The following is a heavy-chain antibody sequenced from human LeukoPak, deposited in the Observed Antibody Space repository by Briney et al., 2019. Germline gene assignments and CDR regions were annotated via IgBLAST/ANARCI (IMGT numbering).Heavy chain of an antibody. CDR3: AREGSGSYPWYYYYYMDV. J-gene: IGHJ6*03. CDR2: IRSSSRYI. D-gene: IGHD1-26*01. CDR1: GLTFSSYS. Sequence: GGSLRLSCAASGLTFSSYSMNWVRQPPGKGREWVSSIRSSSRYIYYADSVKGRFTISRDNAKNSLYLQMNSLRAEDTAVYYCAREGSGSYPWYYYYYMDVWGKGTTVTVSS. V-gene: IGHV3-21*01.